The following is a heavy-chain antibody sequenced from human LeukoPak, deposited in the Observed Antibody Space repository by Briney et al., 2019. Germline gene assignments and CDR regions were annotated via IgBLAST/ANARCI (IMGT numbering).Heavy chain of an antibody. Sequence: SETLSLTCTVSGGSVSSDGFYWTRIRQPPGKGLEWIGYVYYSGSTYYNPSLKSRVTISVDRSKSQFSLKLSSVTAADTAVYYCARSAPPVLDHFDYWGQGTLVTVSS. V-gene: IGHV4-61*08. CDR1: GGSVSSDGFY. CDR2: VYYSGST. CDR3: ARSAPPVLDHFDY. D-gene: IGHD3/OR15-3a*01. J-gene: IGHJ4*02.